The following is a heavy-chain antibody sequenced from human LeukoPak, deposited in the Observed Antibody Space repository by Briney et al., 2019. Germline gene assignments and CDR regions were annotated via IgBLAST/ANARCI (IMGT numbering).Heavy chain of an antibody. CDR2: IYHSGST. D-gene: IGHD6-13*01. V-gene: IGHV4-38-2*01. J-gene: IGHJ4*02. Sequence: SETLSLTCAVSGYSISSDYYWDWIRQPPGKGLEWIGTIYHSGSTYYNPSLKSRVTISVDTSKNQFSLKLSSVTAADTAVYYCARHSGMAAGDYWGQGTLVTVSS. CDR1: GYSISSDYY. CDR3: ARHSGMAAGDY.